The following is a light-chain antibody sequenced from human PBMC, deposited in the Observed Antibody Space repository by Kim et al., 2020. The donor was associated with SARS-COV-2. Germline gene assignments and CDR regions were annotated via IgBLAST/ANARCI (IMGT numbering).Light chain of an antibody. V-gene: IGKV1-9*01. Sequence: ASVGDRVTITSRASPAASTYLAWYQQKPAKAPKLLIYAASTLQSGVPSRFSGSGSGTHFTLTISSLQAEDVATYYCQQLNSLPLTFGGGTKVDIK. J-gene: IGKJ4*01. CDR3: QQLNSLPLT. CDR2: AAS. CDR1: PAASTY.